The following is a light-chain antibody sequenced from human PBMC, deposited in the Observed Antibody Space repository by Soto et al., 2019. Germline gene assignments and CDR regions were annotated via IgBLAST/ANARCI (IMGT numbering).Light chain of an antibody. CDR2: GAS. CDR3: QQYGSSWT. Sequence: EIVLTQSPGTLSLSPGERATLSCRASQSVSSSYLAWYQQKPGQAPRLLIYGASIRATGIQDRFSGSGSGTDFTLTISRLEPEDFAVYYCQQYGSSWTFGQGTKVEIK. J-gene: IGKJ1*01. CDR1: QSVSSSY. V-gene: IGKV3-20*01.